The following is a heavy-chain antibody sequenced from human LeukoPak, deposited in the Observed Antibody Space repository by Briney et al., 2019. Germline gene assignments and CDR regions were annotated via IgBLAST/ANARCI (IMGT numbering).Heavy chain of an antibody. J-gene: IGHJ4*02. V-gene: IGHV1-46*01. CDR3: ARAPHSSAGDNFDY. D-gene: IGHD2-15*01. CDR1: GYTFTSFH. Sequence: ASVKVSCKASGYTFTSFHMHWVRQAPGQGLEWMGIINPSGGTSYPQKFQGRVTMTRDTSTSTVYMELSSLRSEDTAVYYCARAPHSSAGDNFDYWGQGTLVTVSS. CDR2: INPSGGT.